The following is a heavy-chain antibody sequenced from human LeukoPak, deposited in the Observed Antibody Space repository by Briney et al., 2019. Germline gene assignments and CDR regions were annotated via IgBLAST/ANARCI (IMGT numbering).Heavy chain of an antibody. CDR1: GFTFSSYE. D-gene: IGHD3-10*02. Sequence: GGSLRLSCAASGFTFSSYEMNWVRQAPGKGLEWVSYISSSGSTIYYADSVKGRFTISRDNAKNSLYLQMNSLRVEDTAVYYCDVRGVLRVFWGHGTLVTVSS. V-gene: IGHV3-48*03. J-gene: IGHJ4*01. CDR2: ISSSGSTI. CDR3: DVRGVLRVF.